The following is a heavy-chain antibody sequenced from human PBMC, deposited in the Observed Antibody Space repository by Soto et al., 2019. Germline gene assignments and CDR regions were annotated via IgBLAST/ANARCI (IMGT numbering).Heavy chain of an antibody. Sequence: EVQLVESGGGLVQPGGSLRLSCAASGFTFSSYSMNWVRQAPGKGLEWVSYISSSSSTIYYADSVKGRFTISRDNAKNSLYLQMNSQRAEDTAVYYCARGDYDFWSGYPDDYWGQGTLVTVSS. CDR3: ARGDYDFWSGYPDDY. J-gene: IGHJ4*02. D-gene: IGHD3-3*01. V-gene: IGHV3-48*01. CDR2: ISSSSSTI. CDR1: GFTFSSYS.